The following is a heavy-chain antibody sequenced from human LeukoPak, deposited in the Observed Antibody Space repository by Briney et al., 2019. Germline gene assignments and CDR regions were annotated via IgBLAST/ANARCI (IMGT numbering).Heavy chain of an antibody. CDR2: IYHSGST. CDR3: AGRGGSSGYYYLDFDY. J-gene: IGHJ4*02. Sequence: SETLSLTCTVSGYSISSGYYWGWIRQPPGKGLEWIGSIYHSGSTYYHPSLQTRVTISVDTSKNQFSLQLTSVTAADTAVYYCAGRGGSSGYYYLDFDYWGQGTLVTVSS. V-gene: IGHV4-38-2*02. CDR1: GYSISSGYY. D-gene: IGHD3-22*01.